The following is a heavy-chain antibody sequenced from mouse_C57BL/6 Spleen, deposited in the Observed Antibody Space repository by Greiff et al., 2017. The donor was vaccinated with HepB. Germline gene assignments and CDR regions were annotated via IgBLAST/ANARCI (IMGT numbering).Heavy chain of an antibody. Sequence: VQLQQSGAELVKPGASVKLSCKASGYTFTSYWMQWVKQRPGQGLEWIGEIDPSDSYTNYNQKFKGKATLTVDTSSSTAYMQLSSLTSEDSAVYNCARREIYYVNFHFDYWGQGTTLTVSS. CDR3: ARREIYYVNFHFDY. D-gene: IGHD2-1*01. CDR1: GYTFTSYW. CDR2: IDPSDSYT. V-gene: IGHV1-50*01. J-gene: IGHJ2*01.